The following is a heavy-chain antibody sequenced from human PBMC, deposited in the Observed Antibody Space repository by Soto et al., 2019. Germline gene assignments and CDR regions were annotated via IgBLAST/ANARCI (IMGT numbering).Heavy chain of an antibody. CDR1: GGSISSGGYY. V-gene: IGHV4-31*03. CDR2: IYYSGST. D-gene: IGHD2-2*01. CDR3: VRGTETSASCPDY. J-gene: IGHJ4*02. Sequence: SETLSLTCTVSGGSISSGGYYWSWIRQHPGKGLEWIGYIYYSGSTYYNPSLKSRVTISVDTSKNQFSLKLSPVTAADTAVYYCVRGTETSASCPDYWGQGTLVTVSS.